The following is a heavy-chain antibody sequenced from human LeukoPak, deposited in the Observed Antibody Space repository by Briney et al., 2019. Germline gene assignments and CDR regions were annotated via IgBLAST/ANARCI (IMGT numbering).Heavy chain of an antibody. CDR1: GDTFIRYG. V-gene: IGHV1-18*01. Sequence: ASVKVSCKASGDTFIRYGMSWVRQAPGQGLEWMGWISTGNGNTNYGQKFQGRVTITADDSTSTAYMELSSLRSEDTAVYYCATNSVDYGDTNYWGQGTLVTVSS. D-gene: IGHD4-17*01. CDR2: ISTGNGNT. J-gene: IGHJ4*02. CDR3: ATNSVDYGDTNY.